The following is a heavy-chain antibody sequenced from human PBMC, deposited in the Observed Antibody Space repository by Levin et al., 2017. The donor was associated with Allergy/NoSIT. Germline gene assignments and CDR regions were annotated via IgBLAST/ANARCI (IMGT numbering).Heavy chain of an antibody. V-gene: IGHV4-39*07. CDR3: ARGGTTVTTADY. D-gene: IGHD4-17*01. CDR2: IYSSGST. J-gene: IGHJ4*02. CDR1: GGSISSSSFS. Sequence: PSETLSLTCTVSGGSISSSSFSWGWIRQPPGKGLEWIGHIYSSGSTYYNPSLKSRVTISVDKSRSQYSLKLSSLTAADTAVYYCARGGTTVTTADYWGQGTLVTVSS.